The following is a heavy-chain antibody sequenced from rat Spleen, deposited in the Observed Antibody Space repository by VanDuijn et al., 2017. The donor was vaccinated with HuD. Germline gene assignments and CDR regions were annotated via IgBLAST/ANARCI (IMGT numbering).Heavy chain of an antibody. CDR1: GYTFTSYY. CDR2: INTGSGGT. J-gene: IGHJ2*01. V-gene: IGHV1-43*01. CDR3: AIYNSGY. Sequence: QVQLQQSRAELAKPGSSVKISCKASGYTFTSYYINWIKQTTGQGLEYIGYINTGSGGTNYNEQFKGKATLTVDKSSSTAFMQLSSLTPEDTAVYYWAIYNSGYWDQGVIVTVSS. D-gene: IGHD4-3*01.